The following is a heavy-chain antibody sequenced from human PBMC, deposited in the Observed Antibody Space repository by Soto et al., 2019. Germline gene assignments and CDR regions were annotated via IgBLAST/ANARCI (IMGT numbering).Heavy chain of an antibody. CDR3: ARGPPYYYGSGSYYNMTWFDP. CDR2: INPNSGGT. D-gene: IGHD3-10*01. J-gene: IGHJ5*02. Sequence: ASVKVSCKASGYTFTGYYMHWVRQAPGQGLEWMGWINPNSGGTNYAQKFQGWVTMTRDTSISAAYMELSRLRSDDTAVYYCARGPPYYYGSGSYYNMTWFDPRGQGTLVTVSS. CDR1: GYTFTGYY. V-gene: IGHV1-2*04.